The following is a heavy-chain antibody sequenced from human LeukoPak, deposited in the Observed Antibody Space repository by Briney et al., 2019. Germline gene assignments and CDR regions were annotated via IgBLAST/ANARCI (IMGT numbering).Heavy chain of an antibody. CDR2: IYYCGST. D-gene: IGHD6-19*01. J-gene: IGHJ4*02. V-gene: IGHV4-59*01. Sequence: PSETLSLTCTVSGGSISSYYWSWIRQPPGKGLEWIGYIYYCGSTNYNPSLKSRVTISVDTSKNQFSLKLSSVTAADTAVYYCARHPDPYSSVDYWGQGTLVTVSS. CDR1: GGSISSYY. CDR3: ARHPDPYSSVDY.